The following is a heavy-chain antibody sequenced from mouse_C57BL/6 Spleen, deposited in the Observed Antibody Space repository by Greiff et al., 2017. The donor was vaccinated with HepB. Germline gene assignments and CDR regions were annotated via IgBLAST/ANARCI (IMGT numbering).Heavy chain of an antibody. CDR1: GYAFSSSW. J-gene: IGHJ2*01. Sequence: VQLMESGPELVKPGASVKISCKASGYAFSSSWMNWVKQRPGKGLEWIGRIYPGDGDTNYNGKFKGKATLTADKSSSTAYMQLSSLTSEDSAVYFCARSRLTGTYYFDYWGQGTTLTVSS. CDR3: ARSRLTGTYYFDY. V-gene: IGHV1-82*01. CDR2: IYPGDGDT. D-gene: IGHD4-1*01.